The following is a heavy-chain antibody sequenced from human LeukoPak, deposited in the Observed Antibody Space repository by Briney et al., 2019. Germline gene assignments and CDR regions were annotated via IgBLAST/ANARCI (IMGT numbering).Heavy chain of an antibody. V-gene: IGHV4-59*08. D-gene: IGHD3-10*01. J-gene: IGHJ4*02. Sequence: SETLSLTCTVSGGSIRGYFWSWIRQPPGKGLEWIGHIYSSGSTAYTPSLQGRVTISLDTSKNQFSLKLSSVTAADTAVYYCARHYDSGSYPLDFWGQGTLVTVSS. CDR3: ARHYDSGSYPLDF. CDR1: GGSIRGYF. CDR2: IYSSGST.